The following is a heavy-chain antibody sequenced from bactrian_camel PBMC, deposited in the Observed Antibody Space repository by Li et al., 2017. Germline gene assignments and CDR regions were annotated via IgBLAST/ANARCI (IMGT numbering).Heavy chain of an antibody. CDR3: AAANKWGPTVGYDRSGMCPYNY. V-gene: IGHV3S55*01. D-gene: IGHD2*01. J-gene: IGHJ4*01. Sequence: HVQLVESGGGSVQTGGSLGLSCVVSGHSRGSNCVGWYRLPPGRAPAEREGIAAIRRSGGETWYAGSVKGRFTISKDNVKNTLYLQMNTLEVEDTAMYYCAAANKWGPTVGYDRSGMCPYNYWGQGTQVT. CDR2: IRRSGGET. CDR1: GHSRGSNC.